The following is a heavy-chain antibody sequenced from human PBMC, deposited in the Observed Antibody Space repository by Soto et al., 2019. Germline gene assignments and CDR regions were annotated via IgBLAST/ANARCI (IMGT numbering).Heavy chain of an antibody. Sequence: GSLRLSCAASGFTFSDHYMAWFRQTPERGLEWLAYISHRSLTIYHARSVKDRFTISRDDATDSLYLQMNSLRVEDTAVYFCARGGGSSPFDYWGQGTVVTVSS. CDR3: ARGGGSSPFDY. D-gene: IGHD6-6*01. CDR1: GFTFSDHY. V-gene: IGHV3-11*01. J-gene: IGHJ4*02. CDR2: ISHRSLTI.